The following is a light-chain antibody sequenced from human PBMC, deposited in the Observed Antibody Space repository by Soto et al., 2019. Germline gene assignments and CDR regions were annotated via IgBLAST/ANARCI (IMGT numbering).Light chain of an antibody. V-gene: IGLV2-14*01. Sequence: QSVLTQPASVSGSPGRSSTISCTGTSGDIGSYNRVSWYQQHPGKAPKLIIYEVTDRPSGVSNRFSGSKSGNTASLTISGLQAEDEAEYYCSSYTNINTRACVFGTGTKVTVL. CDR3: SSYTNINTRACV. J-gene: IGLJ1*01. CDR1: SGDIGSYNR. CDR2: EVT.